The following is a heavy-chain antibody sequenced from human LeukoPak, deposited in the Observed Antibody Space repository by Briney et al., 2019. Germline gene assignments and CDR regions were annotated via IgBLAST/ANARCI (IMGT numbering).Heavy chain of an antibody. CDR2: ISSYNGNT. D-gene: IGHD2-15*01. V-gene: IGHV1-18*01. CDR1: GYTSSSYG. CDR3: ARVPSGGPFDY. Sequence: GASVKVSCKSSGYTSSSYGISWMRQAPGQGLEWMGWISSYNGNTNYAQKFQGRVSMTTDTSTSTAYMELRSLTSDDTAVYYCARVPSGGPFDYWGQGTLVTVSS. J-gene: IGHJ4*02.